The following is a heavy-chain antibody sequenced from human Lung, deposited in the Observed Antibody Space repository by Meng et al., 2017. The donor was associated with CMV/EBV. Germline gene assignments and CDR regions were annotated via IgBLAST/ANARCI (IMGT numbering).Heavy chain of an antibody. CDR3: ARASVVVAARYYFDY. J-gene: IGHJ4*02. D-gene: IGHD2-15*01. CDR2: ISSSSSYI. Sequence: GGSLRLXCAASGFTFSSYSMNWVRQAPGKGLEWVSSISSSSSYIYYADSVKGRFTISRDNAKNSLYLQMNSLRAEDTAVYYCARASVVVAARYYFDYWVQGTLVTVSS. V-gene: IGHV3-21*01. CDR1: GFTFSSYS.